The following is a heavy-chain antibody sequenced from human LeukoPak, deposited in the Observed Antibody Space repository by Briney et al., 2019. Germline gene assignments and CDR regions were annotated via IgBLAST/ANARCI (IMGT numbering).Heavy chain of an antibody. CDR3: VKVDT. Sequence: PGGSLRLSCVASGFTFSTSGMHWLRQSPGKGLDWVAFIRNDGNKYNYAESVKGRFTISRDNSKNTLYLQMDSLSAEDTAVYYCVKVDTWGQGTLVTVSS. CDR1: GFTFSTSG. CDR2: IRNDGNKY. D-gene: IGHD5-18*01. V-gene: IGHV3-30*02. J-gene: IGHJ4*02.